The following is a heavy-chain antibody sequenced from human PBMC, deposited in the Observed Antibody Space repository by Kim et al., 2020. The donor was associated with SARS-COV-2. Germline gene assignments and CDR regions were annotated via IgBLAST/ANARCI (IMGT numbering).Heavy chain of an antibody. D-gene: IGHD1-26*01. Sequence: GGSLRLSCAASGFTFSSYWMHWVREVPGKGLVWVSRINTDGSNTIYADSVKGRFTISRDNAKNTLYLQMNSLRAEDTAVYYCARDQPRAGPTTVDYWGQGTLVTVSS. J-gene: IGHJ4*02. V-gene: IGHV3-74*01. CDR1: GFTFSSYW. CDR3: ARDQPRAGPTTVDY. CDR2: INTDGSNT.